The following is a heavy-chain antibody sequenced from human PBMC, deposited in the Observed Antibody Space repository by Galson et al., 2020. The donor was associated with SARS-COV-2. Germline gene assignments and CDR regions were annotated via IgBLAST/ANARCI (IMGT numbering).Heavy chain of an antibody. CDR1: GFTFNSYA. CDR2: ISYDGTNK. V-gene: IGHV3-30*04. J-gene: IGHJ4*02. CDR3: AKTNSGSYYEPFDY. Sequence: GGSLSLSCAASGFTFNSYAMDWVRQAPAKGLEWVALISYDGTNKYYADSVKGRFTISRDNSKNTLYLQMSSLRAEDTAVYYCAKTNSGSYYEPFDYWGQGTLVTVSS. D-gene: IGHD1-26*01.